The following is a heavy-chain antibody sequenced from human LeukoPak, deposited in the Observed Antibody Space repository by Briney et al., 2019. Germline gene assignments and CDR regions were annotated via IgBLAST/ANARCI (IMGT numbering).Heavy chain of an antibody. CDR1: GGSISSYY. CDR2: IYYSGST. V-gene: IGHV4-59*01. D-gene: IGHD3-3*01. J-gene: IGHJ3*02. Sequence: PSETLSLTCTVSGGSISSYYWSWIRQPPGKGLEWIGYIYYSGSTNYNPSLKSRVTISVDTSKNQFSLKLSSVTAADTAVYYCARVGSFWSGYWIGYDIWGQGTMVTVSS. CDR3: ARVGSFWSGYWIGYDI.